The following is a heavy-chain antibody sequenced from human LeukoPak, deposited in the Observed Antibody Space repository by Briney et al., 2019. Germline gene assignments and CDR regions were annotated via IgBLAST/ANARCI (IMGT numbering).Heavy chain of an antibody. D-gene: IGHD2-21*02. CDR1: GYSFTNYW. CDR3: ARRIGDSYPRFDY. J-gene: IGHJ4*02. CDR2: IYPGDSDT. Sequence: GESLEISCKGSGYSFTNYWIGWVRQMPGKGLEWMGIIYPGDSDTRYSPSFQGQVTISADKSISTAYLQWSSLKASDTAMYYCARRIGDSYPRFDYRGQGTLVTVSS. V-gene: IGHV5-51*01.